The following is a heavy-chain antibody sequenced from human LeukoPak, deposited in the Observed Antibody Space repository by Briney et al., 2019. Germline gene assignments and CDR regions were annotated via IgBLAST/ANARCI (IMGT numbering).Heavy chain of an antibody. Sequence: GGSLRLSXAASGFTFSTYGMHWVRQAPGKGLDWVAFIRFDGSEGYYADSVKDRFTVSRDNSKNTLYLQMNSLRAEDTAVYYCAKVGYGWYEADYWGQGTLVTVSS. D-gene: IGHD6-19*01. CDR2: IRFDGSEG. CDR3: AKVGYGWYEADY. J-gene: IGHJ4*02. CDR1: GFTFSTYG. V-gene: IGHV3-30*02.